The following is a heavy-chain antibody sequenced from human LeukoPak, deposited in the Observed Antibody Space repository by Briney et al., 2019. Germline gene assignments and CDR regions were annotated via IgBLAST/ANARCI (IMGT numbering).Heavy chain of an antibody. V-gene: IGHV1-46*01. CDR3: ARDAGGSGRRYPRGTELYYYYYMDV. D-gene: IGHD3-10*01. CDR2: INPSGGST. Sequence: EASVTVSCKASGYTFTGYYMHWVRQAPGQGLEWMGIINPSGGSTSYAQKFQGRVTMTRDMSTSTVYMELSSLRSEDTAVYYCARDAGGSGRRYPRGTELYYYYYMDVWGKGTTVTVSS. J-gene: IGHJ6*03. CDR1: GYTFTGYY.